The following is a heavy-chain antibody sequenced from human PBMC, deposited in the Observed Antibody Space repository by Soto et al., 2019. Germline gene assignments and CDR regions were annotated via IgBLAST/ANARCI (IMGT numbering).Heavy chain of an antibody. CDR1: GGSISSYY. J-gene: IGHJ6*02. V-gene: IGHV4-59*01. D-gene: IGHD4-17*01. Sequence: SETLSLTCTVSGGSISSYYWSWIRQPPGKGLEWIGYIYYSGSTNYNPSLKSRVTISVDTSKNQFSLKLSSVTAADTAVYYCARDSRTVFEDYGDYDVDYYYGMDVWGQGTTVTVSS. CDR3: ARDSRTVFEDYGDYDVDYYYGMDV. CDR2: IYYSGST.